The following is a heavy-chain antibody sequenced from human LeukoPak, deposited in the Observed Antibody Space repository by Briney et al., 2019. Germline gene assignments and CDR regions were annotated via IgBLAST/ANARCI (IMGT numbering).Heavy chain of an antibody. CDR1: GFTFSSYS. J-gene: IGHJ6*03. CDR3: ARAAGSGSYYNAYHYYYYYYMDV. V-gene: IGHV3-21*01. CDR2: ISSSSSYI. D-gene: IGHD3-10*01. Sequence: GGSLRLSCAASGFTFSSYSMNWVRQAPGKGLEWVSSISSSSSYIYYADSVKGRFTISRDNAKNSLYLQMNSLRAEDTAVYYCARAAGSGSYYNAYHYYYYYYMDVWGKGTTVTVSS.